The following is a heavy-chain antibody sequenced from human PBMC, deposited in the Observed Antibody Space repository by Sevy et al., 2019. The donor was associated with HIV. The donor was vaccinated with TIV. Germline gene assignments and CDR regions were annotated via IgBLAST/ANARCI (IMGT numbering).Heavy chain of an antibody. D-gene: IGHD2-21*02. CDR2: IYYSGST. Sequence: SETLSLTCTVSGGSISSSSYYWGWIRQPPGKGLEWIGSIYYSGSTYYNPSLKSRVTISVDTSKNQFSLKLSSVTAAETAVYYCARLDCGGDCANAFDIWGQGTMVTVSS. CDR1: GGSISSSSYY. J-gene: IGHJ3*02. V-gene: IGHV4-39*01. CDR3: ARLDCGGDCANAFDI.